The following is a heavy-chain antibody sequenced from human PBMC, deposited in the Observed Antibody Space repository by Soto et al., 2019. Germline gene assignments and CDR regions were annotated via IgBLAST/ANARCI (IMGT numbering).Heavy chain of an antibody. D-gene: IGHD6-19*01. CDR1: GFTLRSYA. Sequence: LRLSCSASGFTLRSYAMHWVRQAPGKGLEWVAVISYDGSNKYSADSVKGRFTISRDNSKNTLYLQMNSLRAEDTAVYYCATREQWRAFDMWGQGTMVTVSS. CDR2: ISYDGSNK. V-gene: IGHV3-30-3*01. CDR3: ATREQWRAFDM. J-gene: IGHJ3*02.